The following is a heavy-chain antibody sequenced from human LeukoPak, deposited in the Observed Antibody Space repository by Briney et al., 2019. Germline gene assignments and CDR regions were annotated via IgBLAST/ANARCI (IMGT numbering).Heavy chain of an antibody. Sequence: GGSLRLSCAASGFTFSSYAMHWVRQAPGKGLEWVAVISYEGSNKYYADSVKGRFTISRDNSKNTLYLQMNSLRAEDTAVYYCARRGSSSWRAGFDPWGQGTLVTVSS. J-gene: IGHJ5*02. CDR2: ISYEGSNK. D-gene: IGHD6-13*01. CDR1: GFTFSSYA. V-gene: IGHV3-30*04. CDR3: ARRGSSSWRAGFDP.